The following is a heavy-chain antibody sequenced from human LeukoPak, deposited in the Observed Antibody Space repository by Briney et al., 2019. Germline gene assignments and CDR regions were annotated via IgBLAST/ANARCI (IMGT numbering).Heavy chain of an antibody. CDR3: ARLAARPDYYYYYMDV. Sequence: GESLKISCKGSGYSFTSYWIGWVRQMPGKGLEWMGIFYPGDSDTRYSPSFQGQVTISADKSISTAYLQWSSLKASDTAMYYCARLAARPDYYYYYMDVWGKGTTVTVSS. J-gene: IGHJ6*03. D-gene: IGHD6-6*01. CDR1: GYSFTSYW. V-gene: IGHV5-51*01. CDR2: FYPGDSDT.